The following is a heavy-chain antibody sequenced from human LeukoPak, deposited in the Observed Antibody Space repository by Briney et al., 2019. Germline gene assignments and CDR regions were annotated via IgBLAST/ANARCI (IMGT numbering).Heavy chain of an antibody. CDR2: INPHSGGT. V-gene: IGHV1-2*02. J-gene: IGHJ4*02. D-gene: IGHD1-26*01. Sequence: GASVKVSCKASGYTFIGYYLHWVRQAPGQGLEWMGWINPHSGGTNYAQKFQGRVTMTRDTSISTAYMELSRLRSDDTAVYYCARDVERGPVGPTVYWGQGTLVTVSS. CDR1: GYTFIGYY. CDR3: ARDVERGPVGPTVY.